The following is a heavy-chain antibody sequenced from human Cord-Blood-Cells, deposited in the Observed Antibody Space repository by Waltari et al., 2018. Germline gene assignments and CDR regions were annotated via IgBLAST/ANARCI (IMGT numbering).Heavy chain of an antibody. J-gene: IGHJ4*02. CDR1: GFSFSSYE. D-gene: IGHD1-26*01. CDR2: ISSSGSTI. V-gene: IGHV3-48*03. CDR3: ARDHRYGGYY. Sequence: EVQLVESGGGLVQPGGSLRLSCAATGFSFSSYEMTWVRQAPGKGLEWVSYISSSGSTIYYADSVKGRFTISRDNAKNSLYLQMNSLRAEDTAVYYCARDHRYGGYYWGQGTLVTVSS.